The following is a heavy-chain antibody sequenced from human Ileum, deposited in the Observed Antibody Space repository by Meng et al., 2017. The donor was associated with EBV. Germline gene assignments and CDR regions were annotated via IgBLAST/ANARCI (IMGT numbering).Heavy chain of an antibody. CDR2: IYYSGTT. CDR1: GYSISTTNW. J-gene: IGHJ4*02. V-gene: IGHV4-28*01. D-gene: IGHD1-26*01. CDR3: ARNSESGSYIDY. Sequence: QVSVQEAGPGLGKPSDTLSLTCAGSGYSISTTNWWGWIRQPPGKGLEWIGHIYYSGTTYNNPSLKSRVTMSIDPSKNQFSLKLSSVTAVDTAVYYCARNSESGSYIDYWGLGTLVTVSS.